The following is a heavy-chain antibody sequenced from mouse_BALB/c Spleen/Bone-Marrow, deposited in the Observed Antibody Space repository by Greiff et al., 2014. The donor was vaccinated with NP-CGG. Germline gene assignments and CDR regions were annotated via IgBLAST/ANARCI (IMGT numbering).Heavy chain of an antibody. Sequence: VKLVESGPELVMPGTSVKISCKASGYTFTNYYLHWVKQRPGQGLEWIGWIYPGNVDTKYNEKFKGKATLTADESSSTAYMQHSSRTSEEYAVYFCAREVGRGEYFDDWGAGTTVTVSS. CDR1: GYTFTNYY. J-gene: IGHJ1*01. V-gene: IGHV1S56*01. CDR2: IYPGNVDT. D-gene: IGHD1-1*02. CDR3: AREVGRGEYFDD.